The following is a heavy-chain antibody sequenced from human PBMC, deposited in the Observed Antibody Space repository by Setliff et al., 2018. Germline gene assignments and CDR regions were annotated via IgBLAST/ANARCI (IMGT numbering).Heavy chain of an antibody. CDR2: INHRGST. D-gene: IGHD6-6*01. CDR1: GGTFSDYH. J-gene: IGHJ4*02. V-gene: IGHV4-34*01. Sequence: SETLSLTCAAYGGTFSDYHWTWIRQSLEKGLEWIGEINHRGSTNYNPSLKSRVTISIDTSKDQFSLKLISMTAADTAVYYCARGRNIAARLLDSWGQGTLVTVSS. CDR3: ARGRNIAARLLDS.